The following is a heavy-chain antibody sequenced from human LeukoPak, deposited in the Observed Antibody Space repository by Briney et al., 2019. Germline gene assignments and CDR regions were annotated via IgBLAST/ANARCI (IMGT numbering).Heavy chain of an antibody. D-gene: IGHD4-17*01. J-gene: IGHJ4*02. V-gene: IGHV3-21*01. CDR3: ARATTGYDYGPY. CDR1: EFTVSSNY. CDR2: ISSSSSYI. Sequence: GGSLRLSCAASEFTVSSNYMTWVRQAPGKGLEWVSSISSSSSYIYYADSVKGRFTISRDNAKNSLYLQMNSLRAEDTAVYYCARATTGYDYGPYWGQGTLVTVSS.